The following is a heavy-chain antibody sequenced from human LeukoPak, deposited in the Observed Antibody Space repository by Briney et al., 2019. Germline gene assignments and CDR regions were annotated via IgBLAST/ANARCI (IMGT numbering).Heavy chain of an antibody. J-gene: IGHJ4*02. Sequence: GGSLRLSCAASGFSVSSNYMSWVRQAPGKGLEWVSVIYSGASINYADSVKGRFTISRDSSKNTLYLQMNSLRAEDTAVYYYAKVDFGGNYYFEYWGQGTLVTVSS. CDR2: IYSGASI. V-gene: IGHV3-53*01. D-gene: IGHD4-23*01. CDR3: AKVDFGGNYYFEY. CDR1: GFSVSSNY.